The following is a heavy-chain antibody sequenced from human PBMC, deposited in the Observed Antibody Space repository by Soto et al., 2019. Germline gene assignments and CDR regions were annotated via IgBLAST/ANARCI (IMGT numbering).Heavy chain of an antibody. CDR2: IAYDGNEK. J-gene: IGHJ6*02. V-gene: IGHV3-30*18. D-gene: IGHD1-26*01. Sequence: QVQLVESGGGVVQPGTSLRLSCAASGFTFKTHAMHWVRQAPGKGLEWMAVIAYDGNEKFYADSVKGRLTISRDNSKNALNLQINTLRNEDTAVYYCGKDVGDYVPYYYGVDVWGQGTTVTVSS. CDR3: GKDVGDYVPYYYGVDV. CDR1: GFTFKTHA.